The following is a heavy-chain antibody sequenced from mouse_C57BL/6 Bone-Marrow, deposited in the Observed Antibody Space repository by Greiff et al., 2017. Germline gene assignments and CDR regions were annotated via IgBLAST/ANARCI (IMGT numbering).Heavy chain of an antibody. J-gene: IGHJ2*01. CDR2: IYPGDGDT. Sequence: QVQLQQSGPELVKPGASVKISCKASGYAFSSSWMNWVKQRPGKGLEWIGRIYPGDGDTNYNGKFKGKATLTADKSSSTADMQLSSLTSEDSAVYFCARHYFDYWGQGTTLTVSS. CDR1: GYAFSSSW. V-gene: IGHV1-82*01. CDR3: ARHYFDY.